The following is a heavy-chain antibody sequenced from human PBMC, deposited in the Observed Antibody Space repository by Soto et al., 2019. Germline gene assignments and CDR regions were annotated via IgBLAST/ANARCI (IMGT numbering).Heavy chain of an antibody. V-gene: IGHV4-61*01. D-gene: IGHD6-19*01. Sequence: QVQLQESGPGLVKPSETLSLTCTVSGGSVSSGSYYWSWIRQPPGKGLEWIGYIYYSGSTNYNPSLKSRFPIPVDPSKTQCSLKLSSVTAADTAVYYCARGIEGWYQGRYYYGMDVWGQGTTVTVSS. J-gene: IGHJ6*02. CDR3: ARGIEGWYQGRYYYGMDV. CDR2: IYYSGST. CDR1: GGSVSSGSYY.